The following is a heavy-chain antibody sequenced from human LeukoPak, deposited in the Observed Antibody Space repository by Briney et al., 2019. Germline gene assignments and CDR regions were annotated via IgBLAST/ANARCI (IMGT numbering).Heavy chain of an antibody. J-gene: IGHJ4*02. CDR1: GFIFSDYY. CDR3: ARVKGSYCFDF. CDR2: VSSSGSTI. V-gene: IGHV3-11*04. D-gene: IGHD6-6*01. Sequence: GGSLRLSCAASGFIFSDYYMSWIRQAPGKGLEWVSYVSSSGSTICYADSAKGRFTISRDNAKNSLYLQMNSLRAEDTAVYYCARVKGSYCFDFSGQGTLVTVSS.